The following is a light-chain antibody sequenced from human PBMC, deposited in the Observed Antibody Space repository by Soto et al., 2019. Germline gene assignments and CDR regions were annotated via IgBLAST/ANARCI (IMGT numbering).Light chain of an antibody. V-gene: IGKV1-27*01. CDR2: AAS. CDR1: QGIAPY. Sequence: DVQMTQSPSSLSASVGDRVTITCRASQGIAPYLAWFQQKPVKVLKLLIYAASTLQSGVPSRFSGSGSGTDFTLTISSLQPEDVATYYCQKYNSAPLTFGGGTKVEIK. J-gene: IGKJ4*01. CDR3: QKYNSAPLT.